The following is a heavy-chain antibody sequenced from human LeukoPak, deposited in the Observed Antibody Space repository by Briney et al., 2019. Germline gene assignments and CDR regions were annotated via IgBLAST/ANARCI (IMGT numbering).Heavy chain of an antibody. CDR3: ARELISSSSVLLPDY. CDR2: IRSKAYGGTT. V-gene: IGHV3-49*04. D-gene: IGHD6-6*01. J-gene: IGHJ4*02. Sequence: PGGSLRLSCTASGFTFGDYAMSWVRQAPGKGLEWVGFIRSKAYGGTTEYAASVKGRFTISRDDSKSIAYLQMNSLRAEDTAVYYCARELISSSSVLLPDYWGQGTLVTVSS. CDR1: GFTFGDYA.